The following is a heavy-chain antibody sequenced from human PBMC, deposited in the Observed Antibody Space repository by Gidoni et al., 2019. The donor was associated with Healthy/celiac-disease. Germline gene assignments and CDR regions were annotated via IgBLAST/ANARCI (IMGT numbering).Heavy chain of an antibody. V-gene: IGHV3-30*02. CDR2: IRYDGSNK. J-gene: IGHJ4*02. D-gene: IGHD4-17*01. CDR3: AKAPPYGSRDY. Sequence: QVQLVESGGGVVQPGGSLRLSCAASGFTFSSYGMHWVRQAPGKGLEWVAFIRYDGSNKYYADSVKGRFTISRDNSKNTLYLQMNSLRAEDTAVYYCAKAPPYGSRDYWGQGTLVTVSS. CDR1: GFTFSSYG.